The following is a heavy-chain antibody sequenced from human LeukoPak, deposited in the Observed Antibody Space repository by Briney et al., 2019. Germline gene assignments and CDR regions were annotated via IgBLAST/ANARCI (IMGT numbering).Heavy chain of an antibody. D-gene: IGHD2-15*01. J-gene: IGHJ4*02. Sequence: PSETLSLTCTVSGGSISNYYWSWIRQPPGKGLEWIGYIYYSGSTNYYPSLKSRVTISVDTSKNQFSLRLSSVTAADTAVYYCARKEDKEFDYWGQGTLVTVSS. V-gene: IGHV4-59*08. CDR2: IYYSGST. CDR1: GGSISNYY. CDR3: ARKEDKEFDY.